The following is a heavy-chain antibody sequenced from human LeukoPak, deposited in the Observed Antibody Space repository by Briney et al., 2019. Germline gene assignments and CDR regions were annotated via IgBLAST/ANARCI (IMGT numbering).Heavy chain of an antibody. V-gene: IGHV4-34*01. J-gene: IGHJ4*02. D-gene: IGHD5-12*01. Sequence: SETLSLTCAVYGGSFSGYYWSWIRQPPGKGLEWIGEINHSGSTYYNPSLKSRVTISVDTSKNQFSLKLSSVTAADTAVYYCARRSGYDTIDYWGQGTLVTVSS. CDR3: ARRSGYDTIDY. CDR1: GGSFSGYY. CDR2: INHSGST.